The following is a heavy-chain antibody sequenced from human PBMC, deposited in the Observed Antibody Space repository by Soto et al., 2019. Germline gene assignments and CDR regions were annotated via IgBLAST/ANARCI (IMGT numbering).Heavy chain of an antibody. Sequence: GESLKISCKASGYSITSYWIAWVRQMPGQGLEWMGIIFPDDSDTRYSPSFQGQVTISADKSIGTAYVQWSSLKASDTAMYYCTRGGAATRTFDYWGRGTLVTVSS. CDR1: GYSITSYW. J-gene: IGHJ4*02. CDR3: TRGGAATRTFDY. D-gene: IGHD6-25*01. CDR2: IFPDDSDT. V-gene: IGHV5-51*01.